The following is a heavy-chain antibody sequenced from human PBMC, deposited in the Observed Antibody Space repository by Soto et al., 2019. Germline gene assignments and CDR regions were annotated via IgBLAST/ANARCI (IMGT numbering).Heavy chain of an antibody. V-gene: IGHV1-8*01. CDR2: MNPHSGDK. J-gene: IGHJ5*02. D-gene: IGHD3-3*01. CDR1: GYTFSSYN. Sequence: ASVKVSGKASGYTFSSYNIYWVRQAKGQGLECMGWMNPHSGDKGYAQKFLDRITMTRDTTIRTAYLELSGMTSADTAVYYCARGGRYLEWFPWFAPWGHGTLVTVS. CDR3: ARGGRYLEWFPWFAP.